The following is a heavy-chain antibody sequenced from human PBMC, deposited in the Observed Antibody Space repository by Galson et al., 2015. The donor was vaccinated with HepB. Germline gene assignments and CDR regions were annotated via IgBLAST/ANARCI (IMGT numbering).Heavy chain of an antibody. V-gene: IGHV3-23*01. D-gene: IGHD5-18*01. J-gene: IGHJ6*02. CDR1: GFTFSSYA. Sequence: LRLSCAASGFTFSSYAMNWVRQAPRKGLEWVSSISGSGGTTYYADTVKGRFTISRDNSKNTLYLQMNSLRAEDAAVYYCVMADTVMVDYYYYGMDVWGQGTTVTVSS. CDR3: VMADTVMVDYYYYGMDV. CDR2: ISGSGGTT.